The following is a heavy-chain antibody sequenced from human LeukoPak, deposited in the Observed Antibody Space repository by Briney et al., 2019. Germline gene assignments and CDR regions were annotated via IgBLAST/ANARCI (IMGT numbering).Heavy chain of an antibody. CDR1: GGSISSYY. Sequence: SETLSLTCTVSGGSISSYYWSWIRQPPGKGLEWIGDIYYSGSTNYNPSLKSRVTISVDTSKNQFSLKLSSVTAADTAVYYCARQNYGDAFDIWGQGTMVTVSS. J-gene: IGHJ3*02. CDR3: ARQNYGDAFDI. D-gene: IGHD3-16*01. CDR2: IYYSGST. V-gene: IGHV4-59*01.